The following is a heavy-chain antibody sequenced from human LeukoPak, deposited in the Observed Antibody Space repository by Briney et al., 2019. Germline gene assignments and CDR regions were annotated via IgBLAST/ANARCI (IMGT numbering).Heavy chain of an antibody. CDR1: GGAISNYH. CDR3: ARVKYSSGSTSSWFDP. D-gene: IGHD3-10*01. V-gene: IGHV4-59*08. Sequence: PSETLSLTCTVSGGAISNYHWSWFRQSPETGLEWIGYIEYSGGTTYNSSLKSRVTISVDTSKSQFSLKLNSVTAADTAVYYCARVKYSSGSTSSWFDPWGQGTPVAVSS. J-gene: IGHJ5*02. CDR2: IEYSGGT.